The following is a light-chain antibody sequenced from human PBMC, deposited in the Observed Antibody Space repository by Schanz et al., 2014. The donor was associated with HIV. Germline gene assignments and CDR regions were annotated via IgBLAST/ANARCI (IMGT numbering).Light chain of an antibody. J-gene: IGKJ2*01. CDR1: QDIRAR. Sequence: DIQMTQSPSTLSASVGDRVTITCRASQDIRARLAWYQQKPGKTPKLLINEASNLQSGVPSRFSGSGSGTEFTLTITSLQFDDFATYYCQQSYSATPYTFGQGTRLEIK. V-gene: IGKV1-39*01. CDR3: QQSYSATPYT. CDR2: EAS.